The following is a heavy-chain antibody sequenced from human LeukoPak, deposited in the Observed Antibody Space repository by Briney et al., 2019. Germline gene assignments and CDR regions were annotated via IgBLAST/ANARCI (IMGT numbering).Heavy chain of an antibody. CDR2: INHSGST. Sequence: SETLSLTCAVYGGSFSGYYWSWIRQPPGKGLEWIGEINHSGSTNYNPSLKSRVTISVDTSKNQFSLKLSSVTAADTAVYYCARDGEWLDWGQGTLVTVSS. V-gene: IGHV4-34*01. J-gene: IGHJ4*02. CDR1: GGSFSGYY. D-gene: IGHD5-12*01. CDR3: ARDGEWLD.